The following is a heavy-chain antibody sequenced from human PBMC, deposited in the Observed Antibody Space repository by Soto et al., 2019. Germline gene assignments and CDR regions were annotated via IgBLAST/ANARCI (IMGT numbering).Heavy chain of an antibody. J-gene: IGHJ6*01. D-gene: IGHD3-3*01. Sequence: PVGSLRLSCASSVFTFSTYNMNCVRHSPGKWLEWVSSTTSSSSYIYYADSVKGRFTISRDNAKNSLYLQMNSLRADDTAVYYCAREERFLERSLLTDYYHNYGMDLLGRGTPVTVSS. CDR1: VFTFSTYN. CDR2: TTSSSSYI. V-gene: IGHV3-21*01. CDR3: AREERFLERSLLTDYYHNYGMDL.